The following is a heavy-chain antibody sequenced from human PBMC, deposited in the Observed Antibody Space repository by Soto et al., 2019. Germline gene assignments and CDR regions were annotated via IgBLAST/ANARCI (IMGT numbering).Heavy chain of an antibody. V-gene: IGHV3-21*01. CDR1: GFTFSSYS. D-gene: IGHD6-6*01. CDR3: ARDPSSSLRNAFDI. J-gene: IGHJ3*02. CDR2: ISSSSSYI. Sequence: LRLSCAASGFTFSSYSMNWVRQAPGKGLEWVSSISSSSSYIYYADSVKGRFTISRDNAKNSLYLQMNSLRAEDTAVYYCARDPSSSLRNAFDIWGQGTMVTVSS.